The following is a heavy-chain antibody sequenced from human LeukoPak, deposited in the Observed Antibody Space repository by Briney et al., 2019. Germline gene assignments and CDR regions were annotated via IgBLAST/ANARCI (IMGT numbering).Heavy chain of an antibody. CDR3: APTRQGSGYYADFDY. J-gene: IGHJ4*02. CDR2: INTNTGNP. V-gene: IGHV7-4-1*02. Sequence: ASVKVSCKASGYTFTSYAMNWVRQAPGLGLEWMGWINTNTGNPTYAQGFTGRFVFSLDTSVGTAYLQISSLKAEDTAVYYCAPTRQGSGYYADFDYWGQGTLVTVSS. CDR1: GYTFTSYA. D-gene: IGHD3-22*01.